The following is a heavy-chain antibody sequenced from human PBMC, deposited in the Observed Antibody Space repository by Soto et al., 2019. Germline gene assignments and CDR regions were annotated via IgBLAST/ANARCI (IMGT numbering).Heavy chain of an antibody. V-gene: IGHV3-15*01. CDR3: TTAGPSTYYDILTCYYYYYGMDV. CDR2: IKSKTDGGTT. J-gene: IGHJ6*02. D-gene: IGHD3-9*01. CDR1: GFTFSNAW. Sequence: PGGSLRLSCAASGFTFSNAWMSWVRQAPGKGLEWVGSIKSKTDGGTTDYAAPVKGRFTISRDDSKNTLYLQMNSLKTEDTAVYYCTTAGPSTYYDILTCYYYYYGMDVWGQGTTVTVSS.